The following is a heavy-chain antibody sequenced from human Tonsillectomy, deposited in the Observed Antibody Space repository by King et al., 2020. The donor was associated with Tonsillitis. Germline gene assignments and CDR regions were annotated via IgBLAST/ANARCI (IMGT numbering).Heavy chain of an antibody. CDR2: ISWNSGSI. D-gene: IGHD3-10*01. CDR1: GFTFDDYA. J-gene: IGHJ6*02. V-gene: IGHV3-9*01. CDR3: AKASNYYGSGSYYYYYGMDV. Sequence: VQLVESGGGLVQPGRSPRLSCAASGFTFDDYAMHWVRQAPGKGLEWVSGISWNSGSIGYADSVKGRFTISRDNAKNSLYLQMNSLRAEDTALYYCAKASNYYGSGSYYYYYGMDVWGQGTTVTVSS.